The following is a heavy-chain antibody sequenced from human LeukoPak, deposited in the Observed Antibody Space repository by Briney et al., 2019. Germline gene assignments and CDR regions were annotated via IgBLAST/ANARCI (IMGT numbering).Heavy chain of an antibody. CDR2: LYHSGST. V-gene: IGHV4-38-2*01. D-gene: IGHD4-17*01. Sequence: SETLSLTCAVSDSSISSGYFWGWIRQPPGKGLEWIGTLYHSGSTYYNPSLKSRVAISLDTSKTQFSLKLSSVTAADTALYYCATLLSDYGAHYFDSWGQGVLVSVSS. CDR3: ATLLSDYGAHYFDS. J-gene: IGHJ4*02. CDR1: DSSISSGYF.